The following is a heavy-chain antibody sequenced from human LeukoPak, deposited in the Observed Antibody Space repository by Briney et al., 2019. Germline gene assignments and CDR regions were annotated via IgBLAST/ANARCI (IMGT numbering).Heavy chain of an antibody. CDR1: GYSFTSYW. V-gene: IGHV5-51*01. CDR3: ARRLYSSGTSYYFDY. D-gene: IGHD6-19*01. Sequence: GESLKISCKGSGYSFTSYWIGWVRQMPGKGLEWMGIIYPGDSDTRYGPSFQGQVAISADKSISTAFLQWSSLTASDTAMYYCARRLYSSGTSYYFDYWGQGTLVTVSS. J-gene: IGHJ4*02. CDR2: IYPGDSDT.